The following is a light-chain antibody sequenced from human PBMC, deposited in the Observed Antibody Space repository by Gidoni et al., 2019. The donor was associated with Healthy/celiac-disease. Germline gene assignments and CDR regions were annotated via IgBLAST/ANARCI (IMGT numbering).Light chain of an antibody. CDR2: WAS. J-gene: IGKJ2*01. V-gene: IGKV4-1*01. Sequence: DIVMTQSPDSLAVALGERATINCKSSQSVLYSSNNKNYLAWYQQKPGQPPKLLIYWASTRESGVPDRFIGSGSGTDFTLTISSLQAEDVAVYYCQQYHSTPLLFGQGTKLEI. CDR3: QQYHSTPLL. CDR1: QSVLYSSNNKNY.